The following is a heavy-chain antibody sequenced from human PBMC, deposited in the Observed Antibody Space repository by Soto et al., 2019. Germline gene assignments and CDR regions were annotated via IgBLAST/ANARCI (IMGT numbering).Heavy chain of an antibody. CDR1: GFTVSSNY. Sequence: EVQLVESGGGLVQPGGSLRLSCAASGFTVSSNYMSWVRQAPGKGLEWVSVNYSGGSTYYADSVKGRFTISRHNSKNTLYLQMNSLRAEDTAVYCCARVGDYGSGSYFGYWGQGTLVTVSS. CDR2: NYSGGST. CDR3: ARVGDYGSGSYFGY. D-gene: IGHD3-10*01. V-gene: IGHV3-53*04. J-gene: IGHJ4*02.